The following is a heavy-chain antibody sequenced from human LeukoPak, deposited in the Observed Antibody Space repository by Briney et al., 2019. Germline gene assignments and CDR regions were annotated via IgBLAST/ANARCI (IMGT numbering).Heavy chain of an antibody. D-gene: IGHD3-9*01. CDR3: ARHVEYYDILTGYSSGIFDY. V-gene: IGHV5-51*01. CDR2: IYPGDSDT. CDR1: GYSFTSYW. Sequence: GESLKISCKGSGYSFTSYWIGWVRQMPGKGLEWMGIIYPGDSDTRYSPSFQGQVTISADKSISTAYLQWSSLKASDTAMYYCARHVEYYDILTGYSSGIFDYWGQGTLVTVSS. J-gene: IGHJ4*02.